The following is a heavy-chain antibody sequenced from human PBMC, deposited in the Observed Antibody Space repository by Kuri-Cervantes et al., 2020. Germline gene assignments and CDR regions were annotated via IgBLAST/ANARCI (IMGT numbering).Heavy chain of an antibody. D-gene: IGHD2-21*02. CDR1: GFTFSSYS. Sequence: GESLKISCAASGFTFSSYSMHWVRQAPGKGLEWVSSISSSSSYIYYTVSVKGRFTISRDNAKNSLFLQMNSLRAEDTAVYYCARDQAAYCGDDCYPIWGQGTLVTVSS. J-gene: IGHJ1*01. CDR2: ISSSSSYI. V-gene: IGHV3-21*01. CDR3: ARDQAAYCGDDCYPI.